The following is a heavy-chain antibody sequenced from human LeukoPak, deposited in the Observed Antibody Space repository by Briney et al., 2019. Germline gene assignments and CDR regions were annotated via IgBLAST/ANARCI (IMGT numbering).Heavy chain of an antibody. CDR2: IYHSGST. CDR1: GGSIRSYY. CDR3: ARSRYTFGGVIALFDN. J-gene: IGHJ4*02. V-gene: IGHV4-59*01. Sequence: SETLSLTCTVSGGSIRSYYWSWIRQPPGKGLEWIGYIYHSGSTDYNPSLKSRVTISVDTSKNQFSLKLSSVTAADTAVYYCARSRYTFGGVIALFDNGGQGTLVTVSS. D-gene: IGHD3-16*02.